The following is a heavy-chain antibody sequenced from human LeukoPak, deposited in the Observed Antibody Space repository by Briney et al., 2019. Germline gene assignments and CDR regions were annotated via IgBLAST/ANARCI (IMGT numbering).Heavy chain of an antibody. CDR3: ARGVEMATITHFDY. J-gene: IGHJ4*02. CDR2: IIPILGIA. V-gene: IGHV1-69*02. CDR1: GGTFSSYT. Sequence: GASVKVSCKASGGTFSSYTISWVRQAPGQGLEWMGRIIPILGIANYAQKFQGRVTITADKSTTTSYMELSSLRSEDTAVYYCARGVEMATITHFDYWGQGTLVTASS. D-gene: IGHD5-24*01.